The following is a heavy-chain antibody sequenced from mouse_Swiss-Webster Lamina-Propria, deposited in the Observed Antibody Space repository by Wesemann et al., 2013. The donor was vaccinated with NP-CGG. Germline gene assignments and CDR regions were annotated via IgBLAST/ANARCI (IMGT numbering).Heavy chain of an antibody. D-gene: IGHD2-1*01. J-gene: IGHJ2*01. CDR3: ARSGGNPYYFDY. Sequence: LGQGLEWIGYINPSTGYTEYNQKFKDKATLTADKSSSTAYMQLSSLTSEDSAVYYCARSGGNPYYFDYWGQGTTLTVSS. V-gene: IGHV1-4*01. CDR2: INPSTGYT.